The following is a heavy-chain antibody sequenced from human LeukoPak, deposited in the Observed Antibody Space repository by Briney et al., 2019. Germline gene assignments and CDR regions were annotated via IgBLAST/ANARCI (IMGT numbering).Heavy chain of an antibody. Sequence: GGSLRLSCAASGFTFDTYGMNWVRQAAGMRLECVSSISGSGNNTYYADSVKGRFTVSRDNVKNTVYLQMNSLRVEDTAVYYCAKALMVRGLIRGGGYWGQGTLVTVSS. V-gene: IGHV3-23*01. CDR3: AKALMVRGLIRGGGY. D-gene: IGHD3-10*01. CDR2: ISGSGNNT. J-gene: IGHJ4*02. CDR1: GFTFDTYG.